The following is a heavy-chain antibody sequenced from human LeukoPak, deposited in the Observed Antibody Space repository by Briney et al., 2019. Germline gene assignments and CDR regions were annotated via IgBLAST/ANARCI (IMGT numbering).Heavy chain of an antibody. CDR2: IYFSGRT. CDR1: GDSVSRSDSY. V-gene: IGHV4-39*01. D-gene: IGHD3-22*01. CDR3: ARRRYYDGSGYLE. Sequence: SETLSLTCSVSGDSVSRSDSYRDWIRQPPGKGLEWIGTIYFSGRTYYSPSLKSRVTMSVDPSNNQFSLNLRSVTAADTAVYYCARRRYYDGSGYLEWGQGTLLSVSS. J-gene: IGHJ1*01.